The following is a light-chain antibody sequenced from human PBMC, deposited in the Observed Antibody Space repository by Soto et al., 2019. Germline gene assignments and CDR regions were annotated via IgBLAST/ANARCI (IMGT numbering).Light chain of an antibody. J-gene: IGKJ5*01. CDR2: GAS. V-gene: IGKV3-15*01. CDR1: EYVSNN. Sequence: ETVMTQSPATLSVSPGERVTLSCRASEYVSNNLAWYQQRPGQPPRLLIYGASTRATGIPSRFSGSGSGTEFTLTISGLQSEDFAIYFCQQYNNWPPLTFGQGRRLEVK. CDR3: QQYNNWPPLT.